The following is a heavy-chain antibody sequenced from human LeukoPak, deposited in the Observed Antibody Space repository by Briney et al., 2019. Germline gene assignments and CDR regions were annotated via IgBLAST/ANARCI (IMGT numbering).Heavy chain of an antibody. V-gene: IGHV3-49*04. CDR3: TRVNYYDSSSFYYGYFDY. J-gene: IGHJ4*02. CDR1: GFTFCNHA. Sequence: PGGSLRLSCTASGFTFCNHAMSWVRQAPGKGLEWVGFIRNKAHGERPHYAESVQGRFTITRDDSESIAYLQMNSLKTADTGVYYCTRVNYYDSSSFYYGYFDYWGQGTLVTVSS. CDR2: IRNKAHGERP. D-gene: IGHD3-22*01.